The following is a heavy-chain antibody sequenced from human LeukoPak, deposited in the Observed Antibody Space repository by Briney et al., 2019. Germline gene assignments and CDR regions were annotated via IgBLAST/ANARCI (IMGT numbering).Heavy chain of an antibody. CDR3: ATYYYGSGSYQLTY. Sequence: GASVKVSCKASGGTFSSYAISWVRQAPGQGLEWMGGIIPIFGTANYAQKFQGRVTITADKSTSTAYMELSSLRSEDTAVYYCATYYYGSGSYQLTYWGQGTLVTVSS. J-gene: IGHJ4*02. D-gene: IGHD3-10*01. CDR1: GGTFSSYA. CDR2: IIPIFGTA. V-gene: IGHV1-69*06.